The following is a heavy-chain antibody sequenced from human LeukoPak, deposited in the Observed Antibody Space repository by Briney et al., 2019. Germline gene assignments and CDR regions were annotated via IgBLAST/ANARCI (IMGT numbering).Heavy chain of an antibody. Sequence: SETLSPTCAVSGGSFSGYYWSWIRQPPGKGLEWIGEINHSGSTNYNPSLKSRVTISVDTSKNQFSLKLRSVTASDSAVYYCARSRGVAGPETYYYYYYYMDVWGKGTTVTVSS. CDR3: ARSRGVAGPETYYYYYYYMDV. CDR2: INHSGST. CDR1: GGSFSGYY. D-gene: IGHD6-19*01. V-gene: IGHV4-34*01. J-gene: IGHJ6*03.